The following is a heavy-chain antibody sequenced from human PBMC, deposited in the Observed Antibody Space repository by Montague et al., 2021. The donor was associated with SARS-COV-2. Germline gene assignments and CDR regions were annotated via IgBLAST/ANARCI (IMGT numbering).Heavy chain of an antibody. CDR2: IYDGGAV. Sequence: SDTLSLTCTVSGGSITGYYWSWLRRSPGKGLEWIAYIYDGGAVNYNPSLGSRVTISTDTSKNQLSLKVNSVTAADTAVYCCVRDHPYGGPRGAYDIWGQGTVVTVSS. V-gene: IGHV4-59*01. CDR1: GGSITGYY. CDR3: VRDHPYGGPRGAYDI. D-gene: IGHD4-23*01. J-gene: IGHJ3*02.